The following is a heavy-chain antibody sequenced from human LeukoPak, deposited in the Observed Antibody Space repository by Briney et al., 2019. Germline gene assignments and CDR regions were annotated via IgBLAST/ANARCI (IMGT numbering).Heavy chain of an antibody. CDR3: AKDRGYDILTGHYDAFDI. V-gene: IGHV3-23*01. J-gene: IGHJ3*02. Sequence: GGSLRLSCAASGFTFSSYAMSWVRQAPGKGLEWVSAISGSGGSTYYADSAKGRFTISRDNSKNTLYLQMNGLRAEDTAVYYCAKDRGYDILTGHYDAFDIWGQGTMVTVSS. CDR2: ISGSGGST. D-gene: IGHD3-9*01. CDR1: GFTFSSYA.